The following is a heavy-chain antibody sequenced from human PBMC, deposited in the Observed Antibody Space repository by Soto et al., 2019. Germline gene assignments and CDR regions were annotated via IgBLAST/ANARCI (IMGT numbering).Heavy chain of an antibody. CDR1: GASISSSYW. D-gene: IGHD1-26*01. J-gene: IGHJ4*02. CDR3: ARGGVGATMGPHY. CDR2: IYHSGTT. V-gene: IGHV4-4*02. Sequence: QVQLQESGPGLVKPSGTLSLTCAVSGASISSSYWWSWVRQPPGKGLDGIGEIYHSGTTTYNPSLKSRVSISVDKSKNQFSLRLSSVTSADTAVDYGARGGVGATMGPHYWGQGTLVTVSS.